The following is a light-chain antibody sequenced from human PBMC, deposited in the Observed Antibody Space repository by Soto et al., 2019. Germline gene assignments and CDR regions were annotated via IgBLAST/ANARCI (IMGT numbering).Light chain of an antibody. V-gene: IGLV2-14*03. CDR1: SSDIGSYDH. CDR3: ISYTDRQSYL. J-gene: IGLJ1*01. CDR2: AVS. Sequence: QSALTQPACVSVSPGQSITSSCSGTSSDIGSYDHVAWYQQFPGKSPKLIIYAVSDRPSGVSDRFSGSKSGISASLTISGLQTEDEADYYCISYTDRQSYLFGTGTKVTVL.